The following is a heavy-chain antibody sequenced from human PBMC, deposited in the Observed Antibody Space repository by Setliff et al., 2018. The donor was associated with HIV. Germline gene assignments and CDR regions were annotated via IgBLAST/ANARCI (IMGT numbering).Heavy chain of an antibody. J-gene: IGHJ3*02. Sequence: PGESLKISCSASGFTFSSYAMHWVRQAPGKGLEYVSAISSNGGSTYYADSVKGRFTISRDNSKNTLYLQMSSLRAEDTAVYYCVKGTFYCSGGSCYPGAFDIWGQGTMVTVSS. CDR3: VKGTFYCSGGSCYPGAFDI. CDR1: GFTFSSYA. V-gene: IGHV3-64D*09. D-gene: IGHD2-15*01. CDR2: ISSNGGST.